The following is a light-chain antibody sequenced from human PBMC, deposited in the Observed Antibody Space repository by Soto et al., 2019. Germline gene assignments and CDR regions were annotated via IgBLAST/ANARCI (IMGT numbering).Light chain of an antibody. V-gene: IGKV3-20*01. CDR2: GAS. CDR1: QSVSSRH. Sequence: EIVLTQSPGTLSLSPGERGTLSCRASQSVSSRHLAWYQQKPGQAPRLLFYGASSRATGIPDRFSGSGSGTDFTLTISSLQPEDVATYYCQKYKGAPWTFGQGTKVEIK. CDR3: QKYKGAPWT. J-gene: IGKJ1*01.